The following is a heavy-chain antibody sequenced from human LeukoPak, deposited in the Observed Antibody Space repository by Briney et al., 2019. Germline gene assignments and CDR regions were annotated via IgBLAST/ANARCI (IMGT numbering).Heavy chain of an antibody. V-gene: IGHV1-2*02. CDR2: INPNSGGT. CDR3: ARPLSRGSLTASFDY. CDR1: GYTFTGYY. Sequence: ASVKVSCKASGYTFTGYYMHWVRQAPGQGLEWMGWINPNSGGTNYAQKFQGRVTMTRDTSISTAYMELSRLRSDDTAVYYCARPLSRGSLTASFDYWGQGTLVTVSS. J-gene: IGHJ4*02. D-gene: IGHD7-27*01.